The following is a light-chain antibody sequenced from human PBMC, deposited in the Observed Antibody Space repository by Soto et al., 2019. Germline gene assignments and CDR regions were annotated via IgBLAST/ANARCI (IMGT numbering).Light chain of an antibody. CDR3: QQSYSTPRLT. CDR1: QSISSY. V-gene: IGKV1-39*01. J-gene: IGKJ4*01. CDR2: AAS. Sequence: DIQMTQSPSSLSASVGDRFTITCRASQSISSYLNWYQQKPGKAPKLLIYAASSLQSGVPSRFSGSGSGTDFTLTISSLQPEDFATYYCQQSYSTPRLTFGGGTKVDI.